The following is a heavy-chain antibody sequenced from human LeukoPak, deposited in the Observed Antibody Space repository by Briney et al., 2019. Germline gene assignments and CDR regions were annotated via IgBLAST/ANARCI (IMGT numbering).Heavy chain of an antibody. D-gene: IGHD6-19*01. V-gene: IGHV6-1*01. J-gene: IGHJ6*02. CDR2: TYYRSKWYN. Sequence: SQTLSLTCALSGDSFSSNSAAWNWIRQSPSRGLEWLGRTYYRSKWYNDYAVSVKSRITINPDTSKNQFSLQLNSVTPEDTAVYYCARDSRGWYGDYYYYGMDVWGQGTTVTVSS. CDR3: ARDSRGWYGDYYYYGMDV. CDR1: GDSFSSNSAA.